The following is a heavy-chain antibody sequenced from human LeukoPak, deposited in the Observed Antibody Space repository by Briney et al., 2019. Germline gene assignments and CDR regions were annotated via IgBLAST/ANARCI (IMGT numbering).Heavy chain of an antibody. J-gene: IGHJ6*03. CDR1: GFNYSFYT. CDR2: ISASRDIT. V-gene: IGHV3-48*01. CDR3: VRGSLASGVVVYYYYYLDV. Sequence: GGSLRLSCAASGFNYSFYTMNWVRQAPGMGLEWLSFISASRDITYYADSVKGRFTISRDNAKNSLYLQMNSLRAEDTAVYYCVRGSLASGVVVYYYYYLDVWGKGTTVTVSS. D-gene: IGHD3-3*01.